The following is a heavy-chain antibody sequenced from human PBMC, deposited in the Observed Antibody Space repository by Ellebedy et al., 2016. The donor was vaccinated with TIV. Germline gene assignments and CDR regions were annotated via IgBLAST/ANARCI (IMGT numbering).Heavy chain of an antibody. CDR3: ARHSTVTTIGT. J-gene: IGHJ5*02. V-gene: IGHV4-39*01. Sequence: MPSETLSLTCTVSGDSISSSVYYWGWIRQPPGKGLEWIGSFSQSGSTYYNPSLTGRVTISVDTSKNQFSLKLSSVTAADTAIFYCARHSTVTTIGTWGQGALVTISS. CDR1: GDSISSSVYY. D-gene: IGHD4-17*01. CDR2: FSQSGST.